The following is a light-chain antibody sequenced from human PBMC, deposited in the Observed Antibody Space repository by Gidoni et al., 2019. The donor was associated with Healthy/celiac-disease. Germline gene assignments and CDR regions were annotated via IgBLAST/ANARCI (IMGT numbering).Light chain of an antibody. CDR3: QTWGTGMV. V-gene: IGLV4-69*01. Sequence: LTQSPSAPASLGASVKLTCTLSSGHSSYAIAWHQQQPEKGPRYLMKLNSDGSHSKGDGIPDRFSGSSSGAERYLTISSLQSEDEADYYCQTWGTGMVFGGGTKLTVL. J-gene: IGLJ2*01. CDR1: SGHSSYA. CDR2: LNSDGSH.